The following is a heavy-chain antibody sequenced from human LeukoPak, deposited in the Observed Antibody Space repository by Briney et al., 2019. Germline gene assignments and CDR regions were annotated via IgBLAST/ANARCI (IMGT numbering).Heavy chain of an antibody. V-gene: IGHV3-21*01. Sequence: PGGSLRLSCAASGFTFDDYAMHWVRQAPGKGLEWVSSISDDSNYIYYADSVKGRFTISRDNAKNSLYLQMNSLRAEDTAVYYCANHLACGSTSCPSFDYWGQGTLVTVSS. CDR1: GFTFDDYA. J-gene: IGHJ4*02. D-gene: IGHD2-2*01. CDR3: ANHLACGSTSCPSFDY. CDR2: ISDDSNYI.